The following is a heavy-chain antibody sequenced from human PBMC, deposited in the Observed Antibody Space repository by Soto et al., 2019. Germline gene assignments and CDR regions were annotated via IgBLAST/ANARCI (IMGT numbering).Heavy chain of an antibody. CDR1: GYTFTSYD. J-gene: IGHJ5*02. CDR3: ARERTGTTSNWFDP. D-gene: IGHD1-7*01. V-gene: IGHV1-8*01. Sequence: QVQLVQSGAEVKKPGASVKVSCKASGYTFTSYDINWVRQATGHGLEWMGWMNPNSGNTVYAQKFQGRVTMTRDTSISTAYMELSSLRSEDTAVYYCARERTGTTSNWFDPWGQGTRVTVSS. CDR2: MNPNSGNT.